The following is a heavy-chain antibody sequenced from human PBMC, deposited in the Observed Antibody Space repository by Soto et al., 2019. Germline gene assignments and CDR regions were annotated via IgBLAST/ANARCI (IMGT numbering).Heavy chain of an antibody. Sequence: QITLKESGPTLVKPTQTLTLTCTFSGFSLSTSGVGVGWIRQPPGKALEWLALIYWDDDKRYSPSLKSRLTITKDTSKNQVVLTMTNIDPADTATYYCAHSLGSLGYYYYGMAVWGQGTTVTVSS. CDR3: AHSLGSLGYYYYGMAV. D-gene: IGHD7-27*01. CDR2: IYWDDDK. V-gene: IGHV2-5*02. CDR1: GFSLSTSGVG. J-gene: IGHJ6*02.